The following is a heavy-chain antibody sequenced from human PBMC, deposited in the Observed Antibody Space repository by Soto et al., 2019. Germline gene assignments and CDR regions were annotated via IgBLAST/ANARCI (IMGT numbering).Heavy chain of an antibody. CDR2: VYYTGTT. CDR3: ARDLAAVPRAFDY. J-gene: IGHJ4*02. Sequence: SETLSLTCTVSGGSIGSYFYSFFRQPPWKGLEWIVSVYYTGTTDYNPSLKSRVTISVGTSKTQFSLNLRSVTAADTAVYYCARDLAAVPRAFDYWGRGTRVTVSS. D-gene: IGHD6-13*01. V-gene: IGHV4-59*01. CDR1: GGSIGSYF.